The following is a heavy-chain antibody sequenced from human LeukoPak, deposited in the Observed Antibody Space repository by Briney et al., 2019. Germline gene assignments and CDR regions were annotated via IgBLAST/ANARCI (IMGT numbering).Heavy chain of an antibody. J-gene: IGHJ4*02. D-gene: IGHD2-15*01. CDR3: ARHGRLRYCSGGSCYSWFDY. V-gene: IGHV4-34*01. CDR2: INHSGST. Sequence: SETLSLTCAVYGGSFSGYYWSWIRQPPGKGLEWIGEINHSGSTNYNPSLKSRVTISVDTSKNQFSLKLSSVTAADTAVYYCARHGRLRYCSGGSCYSWFDYWGQGTLVTVSS. CDR1: GGSFSGYY.